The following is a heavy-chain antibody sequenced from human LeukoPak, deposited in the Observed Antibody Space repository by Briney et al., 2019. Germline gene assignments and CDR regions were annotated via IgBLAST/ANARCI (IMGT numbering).Heavy chain of an antibody. J-gene: IGHJ5*02. V-gene: IGHV1-46*01. CDR2: INPNGGST. CDR3: ARDPYSTGFPVGFWFDP. D-gene: IGHD3-9*01. CDR1: GYTFTSYY. Sequence: ASVKVSCKASGYTFTSYYIHWVRQAPGQGLEWMGIINPNGGSTSYAQKFQGRVTMTRDTSTSSVYMELSSLRSEDTAVYYCARDPYSTGFPVGFWFDPWGQGTLVTVSS.